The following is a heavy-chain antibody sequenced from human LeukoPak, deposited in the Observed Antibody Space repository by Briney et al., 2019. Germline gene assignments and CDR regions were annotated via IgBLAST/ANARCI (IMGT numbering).Heavy chain of an antibody. J-gene: IGHJ3*02. Sequence: GGSLRLSRAASGFTFSSYAMHWVRQAPGKGLEWVAHIKQDGGVTHYVDSLKGRFTISRDNAKNSIYLQMNSLGADGTAMYYCARWDAYCSGGSCYFGGFAFDIWGQGTMVTVSS. CDR1: GFTFSSYA. CDR2: IKQDGGVT. D-gene: IGHD2-15*01. CDR3: ARWDAYCSGGSCYFGGFAFDI. V-gene: IGHV3-7*01.